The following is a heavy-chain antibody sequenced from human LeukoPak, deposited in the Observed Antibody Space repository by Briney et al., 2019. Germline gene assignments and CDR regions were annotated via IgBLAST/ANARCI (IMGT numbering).Heavy chain of an antibody. D-gene: IGHD3-22*01. CDR3: ARVAGYYDSSGYYYNYFDY. V-gene: IGHV3-48*03. J-gene: IGHJ4*02. CDR2: ISSSGSTI. Sequence: GGSLRLSCAASGFTFSSYEMNWVRQAPGKGLEWVSYISSSGSTIYYADSVKGRFTISRDNAKNSLYLQMNSLRAEDTAVYYCARVAGYYDSSGYYYNYFDYWGQGTLVTVSS. CDR1: GFTFSSYE.